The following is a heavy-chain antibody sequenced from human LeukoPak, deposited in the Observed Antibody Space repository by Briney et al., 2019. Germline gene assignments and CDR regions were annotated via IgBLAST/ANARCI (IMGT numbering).Heavy chain of an antibody. V-gene: IGHV4-39*01. J-gene: IGHJ5*02. CDR1: GGSISSSSYY. Sequence: SETLSLTCTVSGGSISSSSYYWGWIRQPPGKGLEWIGSIYYSGSTYYNPSLKSRVTISVDTSKNQFSLKLSSVTAADTAVYYCARRHPGIAAAGIGWFDPWGQGTLVTVSS. CDR3: ARRHPGIAAAGIGWFDP. CDR2: IYYSGST. D-gene: IGHD6-13*01.